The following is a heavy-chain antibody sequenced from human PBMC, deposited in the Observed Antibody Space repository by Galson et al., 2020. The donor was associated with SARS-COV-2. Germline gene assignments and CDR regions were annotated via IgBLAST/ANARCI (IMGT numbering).Heavy chain of an antibody. D-gene: IGHD5-12*01. CDR1: GFTFSDHA. CDR2: IFFDGSEK. Sequence: GGSLRLSCAASGFTFSDHAMHWVRQAPGKGLEWVAQIFFDGSEKYYGDSVRGRFTISRDSSKNTVYLEMNNLRVDDTAVYYCARDGQSSRGLAFDYGGQGSLLAVSS. J-gene: IGHJ4*02. V-gene: IGHV3-33*01. CDR3: ARDGQSSRGLAFDY.